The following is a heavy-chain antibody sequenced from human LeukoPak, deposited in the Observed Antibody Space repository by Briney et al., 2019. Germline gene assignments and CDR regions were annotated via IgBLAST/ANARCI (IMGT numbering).Heavy chain of an antibody. CDR1: GYSVSSGYY. V-gene: IGHV4-38-2*02. CDR3: ASNSPNDFWSGYRDY. Sequence: PSETLSLTCTVSGYSVSSGYYWGWIRQPPEKGLEWIGSIYHSGSTYYNPSLKSRVTISVDTSKNQFSLRLSSVTAADTAVYYCASNSPNDFWSGYRDYWGQGTLVTVSS. CDR2: IYHSGST. D-gene: IGHD3-3*01. J-gene: IGHJ4*02.